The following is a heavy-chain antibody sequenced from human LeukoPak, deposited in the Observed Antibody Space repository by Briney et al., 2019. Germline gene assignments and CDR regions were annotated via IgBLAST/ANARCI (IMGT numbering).Heavy chain of an antibody. CDR2: IIPILGIA. CDR1: GGTFSSYA. CDR3: ARVSGIAAAGSYHYYGMDV. D-gene: IGHD6-13*01. Sequence: ASVKVSCKASGGTFSSYAISWVRQAPGQGLEWMGRIIPILGIANYAQKFQGRVTITADKSTSTAYMELSSLRSEDTAVYYCARVSGIAAAGSYHYYGMDVWGQGTTVTVSS. J-gene: IGHJ6*02. V-gene: IGHV1-69*04.